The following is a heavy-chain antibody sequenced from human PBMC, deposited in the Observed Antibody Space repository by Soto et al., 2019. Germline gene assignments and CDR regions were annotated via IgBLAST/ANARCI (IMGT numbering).Heavy chain of an antibody. V-gene: IGHV1-18*01. CDR2: ISAYNGNT. J-gene: IGHJ5*02. Sequence: QVQLVQSGAEVKKPGASVKVSCKASGYTFTSYGISWVRQAPGQGLERMGWISAYNGNTNYAQKLQGRVTMTTGTSTSTAYMELRGLRCDDTAVYYCAKGLVATSLRLGFGPWGQGTLVTVSS. CDR3: AKGLVATSLRLGFGP. CDR1: GYTFTSYG. D-gene: IGHD5-12*01.